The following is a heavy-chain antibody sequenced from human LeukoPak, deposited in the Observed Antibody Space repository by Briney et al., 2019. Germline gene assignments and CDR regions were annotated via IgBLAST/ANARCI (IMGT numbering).Heavy chain of an antibody. CDR2: IYPGDSDT. Sequence: GESLKTSCKGSGYSFPRHSIAWVRQMPGKGLEWMGIIYPGDSDTRYSPSFQGQVTISADKSISTAYLQWSSLKASDTAMYYCARGAFNYDFWSGYPEGYYFDYWGQGTLVTVSS. J-gene: IGHJ4*02. V-gene: IGHV5-51*01. CDR1: GYSFPRHS. CDR3: ARGAFNYDFWSGYPEGYYFDY. D-gene: IGHD3-3*01.